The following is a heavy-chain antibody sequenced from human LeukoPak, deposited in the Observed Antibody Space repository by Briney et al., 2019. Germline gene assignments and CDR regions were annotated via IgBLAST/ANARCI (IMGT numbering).Heavy chain of an antibody. Sequence: GGSLRLSCAASGFTFSGYAMSWVRQAPGKGLEWVSAISGSGGSTYYADSVKGRFTISRDNSKNTLYLQMNSLRAEDTAVYYCAKVLEPTTVTLSGFDYWGQGTLVTVSS. V-gene: IGHV3-23*01. CDR2: ISGSGGST. CDR3: AKVLEPTTVTLSGFDY. J-gene: IGHJ4*02. D-gene: IGHD4-17*01. CDR1: GFTFSGYA.